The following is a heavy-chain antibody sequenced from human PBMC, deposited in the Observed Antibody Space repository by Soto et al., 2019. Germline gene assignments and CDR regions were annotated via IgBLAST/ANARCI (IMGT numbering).Heavy chain of an antibody. CDR3: TSDTARVYYGLDV. J-gene: IGHJ6*02. Sequence: GGSLRLSCAASGFTFSGSAMHWVRQASGKGLEWVGRIRSKANNYATAYAASVRGRFTISRDDSKNTAYLQMDSLKTEDTAVYYCTSDTARVYYGLDVWGQGTTVTVSS. CDR1: GFTFSGSA. CDR2: IRSKANNYAT. D-gene: IGHD5-18*01. V-gene: IGHV3-73*01.